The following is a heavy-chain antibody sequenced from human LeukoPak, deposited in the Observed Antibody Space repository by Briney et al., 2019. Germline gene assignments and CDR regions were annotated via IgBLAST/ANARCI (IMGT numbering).Heavy chain of an antibody. CDR1: GFTFSSYS. J-gene: IGHJ4*02. CDR3: ARAGDYVWGSYRPFDY. D-gene: IGHD3-16*02. V-gene: IGHV3-48*04. CDR2: ISSSSSTI. Sequence: GGSLRLSCAASGFTFSSYSMNWVRQAPGKGLEWVSYISSSSSTIYYADSVKGRFTISRDNAKNSLYLQMNSLRAEDTAVYYCARAGDYVWGSYRPFDYWGQGTLVTISS.